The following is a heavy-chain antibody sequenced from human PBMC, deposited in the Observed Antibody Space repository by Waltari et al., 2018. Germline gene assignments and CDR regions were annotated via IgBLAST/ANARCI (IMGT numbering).Heavy chain of an antibody. Sequence: QVQLQQWGAGLLKPSETLSLTCAVYGGSFSGYYWSWIRQPPGKGLEWIGEINHSGSTNYNPSLKSRVTISVDTSKNQFSLKLSSVTAADTAVYYCARGILWFGELGFDYWGQGTLVTVSS. J-gene: IGHJ4*02. V-gene: IGHV4-34*01. D-gene: IGHD3-10*01. CDR2: INHSGST. CDR3: ARGILWFGELGFDY. CDR1: GGSFSGYY.